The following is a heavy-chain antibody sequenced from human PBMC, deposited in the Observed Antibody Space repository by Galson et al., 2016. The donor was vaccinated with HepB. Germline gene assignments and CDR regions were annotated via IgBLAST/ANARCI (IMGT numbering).Heavy chain of an antibody. Sequence: SLRLSCAASGVTLGTYAISWVRQAPGKGLEWVSVISGSGGNTYYADSVKGRLTISRDNSKSKLFLQMDSLRAEDTAVYYCAAKRSDFGELSPLDYWGQGTLVTVSS. CDR2: ISGSGGNT. J-gene: IGHJ4*02. D-gene: IGHD3-10*01. V-gene: IGHV3-23*01. CDR3: AAKRSDFGELSPLDY. CDR1: GVTLGTYA.